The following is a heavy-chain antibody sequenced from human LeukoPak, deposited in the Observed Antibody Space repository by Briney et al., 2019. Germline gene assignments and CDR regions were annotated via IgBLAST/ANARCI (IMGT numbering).Heavy chain of an antibody. Sequence: ASVRVSCAASRYTFTSYVLHCVRQAPGQGLEWMGWINPDNGTTDYSQKFQARVTVTRNLSTSTSHMELNMLTSDDTANYFCGWGEWLHALDCWGQGIMVIVSS. D-gene: IGHD5-12*01. CDR2: INPDNGTT. J-gene: IGHJ4*02. CDR1: RYTFTSYV. CDR3: GWGEWLHALDC. V-gene: IGHV1-2*02.